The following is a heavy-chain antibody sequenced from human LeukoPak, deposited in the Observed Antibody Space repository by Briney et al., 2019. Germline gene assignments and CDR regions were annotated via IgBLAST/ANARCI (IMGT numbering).Heavy chain of an antibody. V-gene: IGHV3-74*01. J-gene: IGHJ4*02. CDR2: MNTDGSRT. D-gene: IGHD4-23*01. CDR3: ASDFGGHDDF. Sequence: PGGSLRLSCAASGFTFSRYWMHWVRQAPGKGLVWVSRMNTDGSRTDYADSVKGRFTISRDNVKNTLYLQMNSLGVEDTAVYSCASDFGGHDDFWGQGILVTVSS. CDR1: GFTFSRYW.